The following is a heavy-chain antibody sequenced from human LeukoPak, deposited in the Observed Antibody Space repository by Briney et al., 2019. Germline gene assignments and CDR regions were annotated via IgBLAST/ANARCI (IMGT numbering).Heavy chain of an antibody. V-gene: IGHV4-39*07. CDR2: IYYSGST. J-gene: IGHJ4*02. D-gene: IGHD3-10*01. CDR1: GGSISSSSYY. Sequence: SETLSLTCTVSGGSISSSSYYWGWIRQPPGKGLEWIGSIYYSGSTYYNPSLKSRVTISVDTSKNQFSLKLSSVTAADTAVYYCARVDEGDRDYWGQGTLVTVSS. CDR3: ARVDEGDRDY.